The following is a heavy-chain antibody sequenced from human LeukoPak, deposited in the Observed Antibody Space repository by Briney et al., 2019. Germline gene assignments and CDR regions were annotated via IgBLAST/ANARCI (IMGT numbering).Heavy chain of an antibody. D-gene: IGHD5-18*01. J-gene: IGHJ4*02. CDR3: AREGGYTFGYGFDY. Sequence: SETLSLTCTVSGGSISRYFWNWIRQPPGKGLEWIGYIYYSGSTNYNPSLKSRVTISVNTAKNQFSLRLSSVTAADTAVYYCAREGGYTFGYGFDYWGQGTLVTVSS. V-gene: IGHV4-59*01. CDR1: GGSISRYF. CDR2: IYYSGST.